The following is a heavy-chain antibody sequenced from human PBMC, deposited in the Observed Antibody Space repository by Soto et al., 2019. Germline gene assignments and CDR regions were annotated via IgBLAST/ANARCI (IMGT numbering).Heavy chain of an antibody. CDR1: GFTFSSYG. J-gene: IGHJ6*02. V-gene: IGHV3-30*18. D-gene: IGHD2-2*01. CDR3: AKSGIVVVPAAVYYYYYGMDV. CDR2: ISYDGSNK. Sequence: QVQLVESGGGVVQPGRSLRLSCAASGFTFSSYGMHWVRQAPGKGLEWVAVISYDGSNKYYADPVKGRFTISRDNSKNTLYLQMNSLRAEDTAVYYCAKSGIVVVPAAVYYYYYGMDVWGQGTTVTLSS.